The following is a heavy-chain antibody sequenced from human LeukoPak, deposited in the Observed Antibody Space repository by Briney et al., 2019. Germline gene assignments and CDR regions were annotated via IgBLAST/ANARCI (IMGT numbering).Heavy chain of an antibody. V-gene: IGHV1-2*02. CDR1: GYTFTGHH. CDR2: IKPDSGDT. J-gene: IGHJ3*02. CDR3: ARAREESTGNYDAFDI. D-gene: IGHD1-1*01. Sequence: ASVKVSCKASGYTFTGHHIHWVRQAPGQGLEWMGWIKPDSGDTNYAQRFHGRVTMTRDKSITTAYMELSRVRYDDTAVYYCARAREESTGNYDAFDIWGQGTMVTVSS.